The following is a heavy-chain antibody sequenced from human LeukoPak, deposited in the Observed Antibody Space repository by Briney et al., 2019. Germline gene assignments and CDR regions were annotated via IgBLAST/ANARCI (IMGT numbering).Heavy chain of an antibody. CDR1: GYTFTGYY. D-gene: IGHD5-18*01. CDR2: INPNSGGT. CDR3: AKGGFSYPNWFDP. Sequence: ASVKVSCKASGYTFTGYYLHWVRQAPGQGLEWMGWINPNSGGTNYAQKFQGRVTMTRDTSISTAYMELGRLRSDDTAVYYCAKGGFSYPNWFDPWGQGTLVTVSS. J-gene: IGHJ5*02. V-gene: IGHV1-2*02.